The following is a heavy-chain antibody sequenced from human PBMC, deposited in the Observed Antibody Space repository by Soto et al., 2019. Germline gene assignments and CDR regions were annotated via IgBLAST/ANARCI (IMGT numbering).Heavy chain of an antibody. CDR2: IIPIFGTA. CDR1: GGTFSSYA. D-gene: IGHD3-22*01. V-gene: IGHV1-69*12. CDR3: ARALRLYYDSSGYFDY. J-gene: IGHJ4*02. Sequence: QVQLVQSGAEVKKPGSSVKVSCKASGGTFSSYAISWVRQAPGQGLEWMGGIIPIFGTANYAQKFQGRVTITADESTSTAYMELGSLGSEDTAVYYCARALRLYYDSSGYFDYWGQGTLVTVSS.